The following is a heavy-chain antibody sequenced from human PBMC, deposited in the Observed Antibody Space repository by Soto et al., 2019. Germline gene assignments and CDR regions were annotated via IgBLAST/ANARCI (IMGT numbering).Heavy chain of an antibody. Sequence: QVQLVQSGADVKKPGASVKVSCKTSGYTFSGYFMHWLRQAPGQGLEWMGWMNTNSGGTDYAQNCQGRVSMTWDTSISTAYMELSRLRSDDTAIYYCARGYYSSSWRVLDYWGQGTLVTVSS. V-gene: IGHV1-2*02. J-gene: IGHJ4*02. D-gene: IGHD6-13*01. CDR1: GYTFSGYF. CDR3: ARGYYSSSWRVLDY. CDR2: MNTNSGGT.